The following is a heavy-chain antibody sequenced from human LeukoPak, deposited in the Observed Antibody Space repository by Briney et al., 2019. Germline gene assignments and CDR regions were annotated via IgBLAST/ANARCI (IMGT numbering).Heavy chain of an antibody. CDR2: ISSSGSTI. CDR3: ASCGGNSFEDAFDI. Sequence: GGSLRLSCAASGFTFSDYYMSWIRQAPGKGLEWVSYISSSGSTIYYADSVKGRFTISRDNAKNSLYLQMNSLRAEDTAVYYCASCGGNSFEDAFDIWGQGTMVTVSS. D-gene: IGHD4-23*01. CDR1: GFTFSDYY. V-gene: IGHV3-11*01. J-gene: IGHJ3*02.